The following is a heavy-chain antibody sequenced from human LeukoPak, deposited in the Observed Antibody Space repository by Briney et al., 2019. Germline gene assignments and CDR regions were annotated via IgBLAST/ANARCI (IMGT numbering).Heavy chain of an antibody. J-gene: IGHJ4*02. V-gene: IGHV3-53*01. Sequence: PGGSLRLSCAASGFTVSSNYMSWVRQAPGRGLEWVSVIYIVGSTYYADSVKGRFTISRDNSKNTVYLQMNSLRAEDTAVYYCAVGYRGANTFGYWGQGTLVTVSS. D-gene: IGHD5-12*01. CDR2: IYIVGST. CDR1: GFTVSSNY. CDR3: AVGYRGANTFGY.